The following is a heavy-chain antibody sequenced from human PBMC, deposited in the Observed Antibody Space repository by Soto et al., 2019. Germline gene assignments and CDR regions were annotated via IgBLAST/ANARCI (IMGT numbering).Heavy chain of an antibody. CDR1: GGSISSGDYY. CDR2: IYYSGST. J-gene: IGHJ3*02. D-gene: IGHD2-21*01. CDR3: ASYRVGHAFDI. Sequence: QVQLQESGPGLVKPSQTLSLTCTFSGGSISSGDYYWSWIRQPPGKGLEWIGYIYYSGSTYYNPSLKSRVTITEDTSKNQFPLKLSSVTAADTAVYYCASYRVGHAFDIWGQGTMVTVSS. V-gene: IGHV4-30-4*01.